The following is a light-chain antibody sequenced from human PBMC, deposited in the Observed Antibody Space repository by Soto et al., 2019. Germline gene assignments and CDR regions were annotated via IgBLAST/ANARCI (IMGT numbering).Light chain of an antibody. CDR1: QSVLYSSNNKNY. V-gene: IGKV4-1*01. CDR3: QQYKSYPWT. J-gene: IGKJ1*01. CDR2: WAS. Sequence: DIVMTQSPDSLAVSLGERATINCKSSQSVLYSSNNKNYLAWYQQRPGQPPKLLIYWASTRESGVPDRFSGSGSGTDFTLTITSLQAEDVAVYYCQQYKSYPWTFGQGTKVEIK.